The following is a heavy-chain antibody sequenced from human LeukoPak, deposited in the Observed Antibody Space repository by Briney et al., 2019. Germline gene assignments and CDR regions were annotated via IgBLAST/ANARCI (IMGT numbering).Heavy chain of an antibody. CDR2: IRYDGSNK. CDR1: GFTFSSYG. V-gene: IGHV3-30*02. J-gene: IGHJ4*02. CDR3: AKVELQIPAAMLGIDY. Sequence: GGSLRLSCAASGFTFSSYGMHWVRQAPGKGLEWVAFIRYDGSNKYYADSVKGRFTISRDNSKNTPYLQMNSLRAEDTAVYYCAKVELQIPAAMLGIDYWGQGTLVTVSS. D-gene: IGHD2-2*01.